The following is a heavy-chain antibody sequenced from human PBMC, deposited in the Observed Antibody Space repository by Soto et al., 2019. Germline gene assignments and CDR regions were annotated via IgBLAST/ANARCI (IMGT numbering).Heavy chain of an antibody. CDR2: ISGSGGST. V-gene: IGHV3-23*01. J-gene: IGHJ5*02. CDR3: ARSGLAMPYSASHWFDP. CDR1: GFTFSSYA. Sequence: GVSLRLSCSASGFTFSSYAMSWDRQAPGKGLEWVSAISGSGGSTYYADSVKGRFTISRDNSKNTLYLQMNSLRGEDTAVYYCARSGLAMPYSASHWFDPWGHGTLVTVSS. D-gene: IGHD3-22*01.